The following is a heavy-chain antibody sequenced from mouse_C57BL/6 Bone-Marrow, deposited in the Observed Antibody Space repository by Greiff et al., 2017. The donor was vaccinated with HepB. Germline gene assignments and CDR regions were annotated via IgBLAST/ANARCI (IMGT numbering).Heavy chain of an antibody. J-gene: IGHJ4*01. CDR2: INPSTGGT. V-gene: IGHV1-42*01. D-gene: IGHD2-1*01. Sequence: VQLQQSGPELVKPGASVKISCKASGYSFTGYYMNWVKQSPEKSLEWIGEINPSTGGTTYNQKFKAKATLTVDKSSSTAYMQLKSLTSEDSAVYYCARGGGNYGRSAMDYWGQGTSVTVSS. CDR1: GYSFTGYY. CDR3: ARGGGNYGRSAMDY.